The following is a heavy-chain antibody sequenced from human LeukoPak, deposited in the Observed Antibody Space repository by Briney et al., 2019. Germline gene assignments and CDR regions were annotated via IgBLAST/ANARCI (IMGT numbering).Heavy chain of an antibody. D-gene: IGHD4-17*01. Sequence: GGSLRLSCAASGFTFSSYAMSWVRQAPGEGLEWVSESSGSGGTTYYADSVKGRFTISRDNSKNTLYLQMNSLRAEDTAVYYCTKDPSPTMTIYWYFDLWGRGTLVTVSS. CDR2: SSGSGGTT. CDR3: TKDPSPTMTIYWYFDL. V-gene: IGHV3-23*01. J-gene: IGHJ2*01. CDR1: GFTFSSYA.